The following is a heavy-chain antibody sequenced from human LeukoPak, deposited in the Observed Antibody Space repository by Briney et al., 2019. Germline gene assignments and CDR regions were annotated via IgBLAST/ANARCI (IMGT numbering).Heavy chain of an antibody. V-gene: IGHV3-7*04. J-gene: IGHJ4*02. Sequence: GGSLRLSCAASGFTFNIFWMSWVRQAPGKGLEWVANIKPDGSEKYYVDSVKGRFTISRDNAKNSLYLQMNSLRAEDTAVYYCARDSDLDFWSGLVPYYFDYWGQGTLVTVSS. CDR3: ARDSDLDFWSGLVPYYFDY. CDR2: IKPDGSEK. CDR1: GFTFNIFW. D-gene: IGHD3-3*01.